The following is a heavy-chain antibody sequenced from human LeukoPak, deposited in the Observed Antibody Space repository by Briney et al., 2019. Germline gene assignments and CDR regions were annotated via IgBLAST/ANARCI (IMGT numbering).Heavy chain of an antibody. CDR3: ARAKGDYCSSTSCYNWFDP. V-gene: IGHV1-69*01. Sequence: SVKVSCKASGGTFSSYAISWVRQAPGRGLEWMGGIIPIFGTANYAQKFQGRVTITADESTSTAYMELSSLRSEDTAVYYFARAKGDYCSSTSCYNWFDPWGQGTLVTVSS. CDR2: IIPIFGTA. J-gene: IGHJ5*02. D-gene: IGHD2-2*01. CDR1: GGTFSSYA.